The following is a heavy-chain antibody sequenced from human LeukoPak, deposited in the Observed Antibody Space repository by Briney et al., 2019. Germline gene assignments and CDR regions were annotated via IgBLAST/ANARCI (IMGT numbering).Heavy chain of an antibody. CDR2: ISAYNGNT. CDR1: GYTFTNYG. Sequence: ASVKVSCKTSGYTFTNYGISWVRQPPGLGLEWMGWISAYNGNTNYAQKVQGRVTMTTDTSTSTAYMELRSLRFDDTAVYYCARDQSVRLLQTSSTYFKHVFAIWGQGSMVTVSS. CDR3: ARDQSVRLLQTSSTYFKHVFAI. D-gene: IGHD6-13*01. V-gene: IGHV1-18*01. J-gene: IGHJ3*02.